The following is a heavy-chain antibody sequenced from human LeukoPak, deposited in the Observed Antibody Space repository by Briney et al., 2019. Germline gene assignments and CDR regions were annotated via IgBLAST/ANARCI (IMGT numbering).Heavy chain of an antibody. J-gene: IGHJ4*02. V-gene: IGHV3-23*01. Sequence: GGSLRLSCAASGFTSSSYAMSWVRQAPGKGLEWVPSIGGSGGSTYYADSVKGRFTISRDNSKNTLYLQMNSLRAEDTAVYYCAKVETAAAATLRGFDYWGQGTLVTVSS. CDR3: AKVETAAAATLRGFDY. D-gene: IGHD6-13*01. CDR2: IGGSGGST. CDR1: GFTSSSYA.